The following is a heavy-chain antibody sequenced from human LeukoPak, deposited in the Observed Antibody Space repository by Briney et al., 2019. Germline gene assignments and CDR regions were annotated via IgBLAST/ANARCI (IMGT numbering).Heavy chain of an antibody. CDR2: INPNSGGT. CDR1: GYTFTGYY. Sequence: ASVKVSCKASGYTFTGYYMHWVRQAPGQGLEWMGWINPNSGGTNYAQKFQGRVTMTRDTSISTAYMELSRLRSDDTAVYYCARGSWGWNYYYYYYMYVWGKGTTVTVSS. J-gene: IGHJ6*03. D-gene: IGHD1-1*01. V-gene: IGHV1-2*02. CDR3: ARGSWGWNYYYYYYMYV.